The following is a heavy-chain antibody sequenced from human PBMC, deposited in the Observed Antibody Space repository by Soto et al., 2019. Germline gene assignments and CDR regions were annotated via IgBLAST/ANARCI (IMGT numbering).Heavy chain of an antibody. CDR3: ARAVDQYYDFWSGYPHNNWFDP. V-gene: IGHV3-48*01. D-gene: IGHD3-3*01. Sequence: PGGSLRLSCAASGFTFSSYSMNWVRQAPGKGLEWVSYISSSSSTIYYADSVKGRFTISRDNAKNSLYLQMNSLRAEDMAVYYCARAVDQYYDFWSGYPHNNWFDPWGQGTLVTVSS. CDR2: ISSSSSTI. CDR1: GFTFSSYS. J-gene: IGHJ5*02.